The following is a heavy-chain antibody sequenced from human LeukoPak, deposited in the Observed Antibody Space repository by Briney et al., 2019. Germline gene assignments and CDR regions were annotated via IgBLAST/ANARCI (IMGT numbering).Heavy chain of an antibody. CDR1: EFSVGSNY. CDR3: AKLAETGRVVIIGGAFDI. Sequence: GGSLRLSCAASEFSVGSNYMTWVRQAPGKGLEWVSLIYSGGSTYYADSVKGRFTISRDNSKNTLYLQMNSLRAEDTAVYYCAKLAETGRVVIIGGAFDIWGQGTMVTVSS. V-gene: IGHV3-66*01. J-gene: IGHJ3*02. D-gene: IGHD3-3*01. CDR2: IYSGGST.